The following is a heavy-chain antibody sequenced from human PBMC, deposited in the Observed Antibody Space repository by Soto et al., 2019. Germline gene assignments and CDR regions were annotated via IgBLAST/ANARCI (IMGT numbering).Heavy chain of an antibody. CDR1: GGAFSSYA. V-gene: IGHV1-69*13. D-gene: IGHD3-22*01. Sequence: GGSVKVYLKACGGAFSSYAISLVRQAPGQGLEWMGGIIPIFGTANYAQKFQGRVTITAYESTSTAYMELSSLRSEDTAVYYCASGTYYYDSSGYDWFDPWGQGTLVTVSS. CDR2: IIPIFGTA. J-gene: IGHJ5*02. CDR3: ASGTYYYDSSGYDWFDP.